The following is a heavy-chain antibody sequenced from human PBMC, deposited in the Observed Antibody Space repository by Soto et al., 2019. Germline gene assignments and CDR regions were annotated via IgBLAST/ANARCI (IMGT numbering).Heavy chain of an antibody. J-gene: IGHJ6*03. CDR1: GFTFSSYW. D-gene: IGHD3-10*01. CDR2: IKQDGSEK. CDR3: ARAGSHYFASGSYLPYYMAV. Sequence: GGSLRLSCGASGFTFSSYWMTWVRQAPGKGLEWVANIKQDGSEKYYVDSVKGRFTISRDNAKNSLYLQMNSLRAEDTAVYSCARAGSHYFASGSYLPYYMAVWGKGTTVTVSS. V-gene: IGHV3-7*01.